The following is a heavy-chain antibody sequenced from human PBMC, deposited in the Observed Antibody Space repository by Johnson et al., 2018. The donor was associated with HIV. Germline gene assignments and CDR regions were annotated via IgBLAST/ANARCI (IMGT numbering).Heavy chain of an antibody. Sequence: VQLMESGGGVVQPGGSLRLSCAASGFTFSSYGMHWVRQAPGKGLEWVAFIRYDGSNKYYADSVKGRFSISRDNSKNTLYLQMNSLRTEDTAVYYCAKVRVASMIVVFSGRDAFDIWGQGTMVTVSS. D-gene: IGHD3-22*01. CDR2: IRYDGSNK. CDR1: GFTFSSYG. CDR3: AKVRVASMIVVFSGRDAFDI. V-gene: IGHV3-30*02. J-gene: IGHJ3*02.